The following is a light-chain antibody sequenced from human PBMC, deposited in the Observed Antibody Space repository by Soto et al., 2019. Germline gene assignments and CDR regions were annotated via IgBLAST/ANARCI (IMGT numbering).Light chain of an antibody. V-gene: IGKV2-30*02. J-gene: IGKJ5*01. CDR2: KVS. Sequence: DVVMTHSPLSLRVTLGQPASISCRSNQSLVHSDGIAYFSWFQQRPGRSPRRLIYKVSNRDSGVPARFSGSGSGTDFALKISRVEAEDVGVYYCMQGTHWPITFGQGTRLEIK. CDR3: MQGTHWPIT. CDR1: QSLVHSDGIAY.